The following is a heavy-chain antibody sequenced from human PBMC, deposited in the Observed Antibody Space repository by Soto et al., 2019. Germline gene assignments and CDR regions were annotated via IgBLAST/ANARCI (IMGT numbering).Heavy chain of an antibody. V-gene: IGHV3-74*01. CDR2: IDTDGSTT. D-gene: IGHD6-6*01. J-gene: IGHJ4*02. Sequence: PGGSLRLSCATSGFTFSNYWMHWVRQVPGRGLVWVSRIDTDGSTTSYADFAKGRFTISRDNAKSTLSLQMNSLRAEDTAVYYCAKNGLSSSPSAIDSWGQGTLVTVSS. CDR3: AKNGLSSSPSAIDS. CDR1: GFTFSNYW.